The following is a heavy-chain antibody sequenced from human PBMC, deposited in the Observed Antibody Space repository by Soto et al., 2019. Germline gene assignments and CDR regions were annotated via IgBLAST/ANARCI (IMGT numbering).Heavy chain of an antibody. D-gene: IGHD1-26*01. V-gene: IGHV4-38-2*02. J-gene: IGHJ6*02. CDR1: GYSISSGYY. CDR2: IYHSGST. CDR3: AREIRVGATLYYYYGMDV. Sequence: PSETLSLTCAVSGYSISSGYYWGWIRQPPGKGLEWIGSIYHSGSTYYNPSLKSRVTISVDTSKNQFSLKLSSVTAADTAVYYCAREIRVGATLYYYYGMDVWGQGTTVTVSS.